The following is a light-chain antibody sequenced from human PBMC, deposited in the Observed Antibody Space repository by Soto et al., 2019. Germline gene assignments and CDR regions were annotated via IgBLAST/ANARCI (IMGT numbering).Light chain of an antibody. CDR1: QSVSSSY. J-gene: IGKJ1*01. CDR3: QQYGSSPTWK. V-gene: IGKV3-20*01. CDR2: GAS. Sequence: EIVLTQSPGTLSLSPGERASLSCRASQSVSSSYLAWYQQKPGQAPRLLIYGASSRATGIPDRFSGGGSGTSFTMTISRLEPEDFGVYYCQQYGSSPTWKLGNGTKVE.